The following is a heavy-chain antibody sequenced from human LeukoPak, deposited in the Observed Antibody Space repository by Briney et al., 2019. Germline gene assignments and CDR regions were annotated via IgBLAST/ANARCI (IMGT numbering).Heavy chain of an antibody. CDR3: AKDPPTAGTTFDY. D-gene: IGHD6-19*01. J-gene: IGHJ4*02. CDR2: ISGSGDST. CDR1: GFTFTNYA. Sequence: PGGSLRLSCAASGFTFTNYAMSWVRQAPGEGLEWVSTISGSGDSTYYADSVKGRFTISRDSSKNTLFLQLNNLRGEDTAAYYCAKDPPTAGTTFDYWGQGALVTVSS. V-gene: IGHV3-23*01.